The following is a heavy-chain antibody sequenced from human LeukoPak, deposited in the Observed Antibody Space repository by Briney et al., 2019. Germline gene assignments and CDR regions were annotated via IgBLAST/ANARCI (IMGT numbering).Heavy chain of an antibody. CDR3: AGFDSYYYYGMDV. Sequence: SETLSLTCTVSGGSISSYYWSWIRQPPGKGLEWIGYIHYSGSTNYNPSLKSRVTISVDMSKNQFSLKLTSVTAADTAVYYCAGFDSYYYYGMDVWGQGTTVTVSS. CDR2: IHYSGST. J-gene: IGHJ6*02. V-gene: IGHV4-59*01. CDR1: GGSISSYY.